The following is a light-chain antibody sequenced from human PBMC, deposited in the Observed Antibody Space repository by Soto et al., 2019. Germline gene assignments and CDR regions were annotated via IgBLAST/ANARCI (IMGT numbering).Light chain of an antibody. CDR1: QSVSSSY. CDR3: QQYGSSPET. Sequence: EIVLTQSPGTLSLSPGERATLSCRASQSVSSSYLAWYQQKPGQAPRLLIYGVSSRATGIPDRFSGSGSGTDFTLTISRLEPVDFAVYYCQQYGSSPETFGQGTKVEIK. J-gene: IGKJ1*01. CDR2: GVS. V-gene: IGKV3-20*01.